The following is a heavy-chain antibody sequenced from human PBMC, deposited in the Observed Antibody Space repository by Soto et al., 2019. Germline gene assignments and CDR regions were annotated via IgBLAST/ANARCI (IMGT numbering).Heavy chain of an antibody. CDR2: ITYIAGSI. Sequence: QPGGSLRLSCGASGFSFSNYAMIWVRQAPGKGLEWVSAITYIAGSIYHADSVRGRFTISRDISENTLFLQMNSLRAEDTAVYYCARGSDGAFDIWGQGTMVTVSS. CDR1: GFSFSNYA. CDR3: ARGSDGAFDI. V-gene: IGHV3-23*01. J-gene: IGHJ3*02. D-gene: IGHD3-16*01.